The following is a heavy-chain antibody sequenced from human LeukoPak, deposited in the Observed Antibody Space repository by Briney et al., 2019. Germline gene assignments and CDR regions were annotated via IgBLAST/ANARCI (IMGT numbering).Heavy chain of an antibody. Sequence: ASVKVSCKASGYTFTSYAMNWVRQAPGQGLEWMGWINTNTGNPTYAQGFTGRFVFSLDTSVSTAYLQISSLKAEDTAVYYCACWGNRYSSGWGYYFDYWGQGTLVTVSS. J-gene: IGHJ4*02. CDR2: INTNTGNP. CDR1: GYTFTSYA. V-gene: IGHV7-4-1*02. CDR3: ACWGNRYSSGWGYYFDY. D-gene: IGHD6-19*01.